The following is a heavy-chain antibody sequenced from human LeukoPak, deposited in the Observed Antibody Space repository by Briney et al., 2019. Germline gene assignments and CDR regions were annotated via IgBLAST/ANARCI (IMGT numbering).Heavy chain of an antibody. Sequence: AGSLRLSCAASGFTFSSYGMHWVRQAPGKGLEGVAVIWYDGSNKYYADSVKGRFTIARDNTKNTLYLQMNSMRAEDTAVYYCARGDSHSSSWYVGYYYYYMDVWGKGTTVTVSS. CDR3: ARGDSHSSSWYVGYYYYYMDV. CDR2: IWYDGSNK. D-gene: IGHD6-13*01. V-gene: IGHV3-33*01. CDR1: GFTFSSYG. J-gene: IGHJ6*03.